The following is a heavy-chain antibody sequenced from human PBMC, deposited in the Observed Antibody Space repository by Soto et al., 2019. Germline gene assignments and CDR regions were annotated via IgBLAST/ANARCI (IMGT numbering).Heavy chain of an antibody. J-gene: IGHJ4*02. CDR3: ARQSCSSTTCYLDY. CDR1: GYSFTTYW. CDR2: IDPTDSYT. Sequence: GESLKISCKGSGYSFTTYWISWVRQMPGKGLEWMGRIDPTDSYTNYSPSFQGHVTISADKSISTAYLQWSSLKASDTAMYYCARQSCSSTTCYLDYWGQGTLVTLSS. D-gene: IGHD2-2*01. V-gene: IGHV5-10-1*01.